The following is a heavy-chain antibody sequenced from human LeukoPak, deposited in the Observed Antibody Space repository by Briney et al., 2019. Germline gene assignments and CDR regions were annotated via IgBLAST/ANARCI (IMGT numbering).Heavy chain of an antibody. CDR3: APDLHDYGDYIRLN. V-gene: IGHV3-15*01. Sequence: GGSLRLSCAASGFTFSNAWMSWVRQAPGKGLEWVGRIKSKTDGGTIDYAAPVKGRFTISRDDSKNTLYLQMNSLETEDTAVYYCAPDLHDYGDYIRLNWGQGTLVTVSS. CDR1: GFTFSNAW. D-gene: IGHD4-17*01. CDR2: IKSKTDGGTI. J-gene: IGHJ4*02.